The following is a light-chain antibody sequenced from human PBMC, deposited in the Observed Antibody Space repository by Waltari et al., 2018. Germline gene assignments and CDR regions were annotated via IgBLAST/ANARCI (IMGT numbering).Light chain of an antibody. CDR3: AVWDDSLSGGV. CDR1: RSYIVHHY. J-gene: IGLJ3*02. V-gene: IGLV1-47*01. Sequence: QPVLPQPPSASRPPGQMVTISFSGSRSYIVHHYVYWYQQLPGTAPNPLIYRNKQRPSGGPDRFSGSKAGTSASLAIIGLRAEDEADYYCAVWDDSLSGGVFGGGTKVTVL. CDR2: RNK.